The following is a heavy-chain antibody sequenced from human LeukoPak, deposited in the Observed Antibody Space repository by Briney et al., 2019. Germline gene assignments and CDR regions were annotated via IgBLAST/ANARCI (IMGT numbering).Heavy chain of an antibody. Sequence: GGSLRLSCAASGFTFSNYAMSWVRQAPGKGLEWVSAIGVAANTFYSGSVKGRFTISRENAKNSLYLLMSSLRAEDTAVYYCARQNTPHGNFDYWGQGTLVTVSS. V-gene: IGHV3-13*01. CDR1: GFTFSNYA. J-gene: IGHJ4*02. CDR2: IGVAANT. D-gene: IGHD1-26*01. CDR3: ARQNTPHGNFDY.